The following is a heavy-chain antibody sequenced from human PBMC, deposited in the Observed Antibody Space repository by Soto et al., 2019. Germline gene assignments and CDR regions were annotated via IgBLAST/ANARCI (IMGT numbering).Heavy chain of an antibody. CDR2: TYYRSKWYI. Sequence: PSQTLSLTCVISGDSVSGNRAAWNWIRQSTSRGLEWLGRTYYRSKWYIEYAPSVTGRMTINPDTSKNQFSLQLNSVTPEDTAVYYCAIGMLIRGHHYYMDVWGQGTSVTVSS. D-gene: IGHD3-10*01. CDR1: GDSVSGNRAA. CDR3: AIGMLIRGHHYYMDV. V-gene: IGHV6-1*01. J-gene: IGHJ6*03.